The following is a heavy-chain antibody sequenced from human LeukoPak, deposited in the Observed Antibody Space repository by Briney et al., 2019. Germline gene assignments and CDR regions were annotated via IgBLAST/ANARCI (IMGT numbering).Heavy chain of an antibody. V-gene: IGHV5-51*01. CDR2: IYPGDSDT. J-gene: IGHJ3*02. D-gene: IGHD3-22*01. CDR1: GYSFSNYW. Sequence: GESLKISCKGSGYSFSNYWIGWVRQMPGKGLEWMGIIYPGDSDTRYSPSFQGQVTISADTSTATAYLQWSSLKASDTAMYYCASQYYDSSGYYQNDAFDIWGQGTMVTVSS. CDR3: ASQYYDSSGYYQNDAFDI.